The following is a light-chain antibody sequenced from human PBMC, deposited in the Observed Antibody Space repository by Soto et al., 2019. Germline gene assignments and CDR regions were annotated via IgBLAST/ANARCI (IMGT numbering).Light chain of an antibody. CDR3: LLDYAYFWA. Sequence: AIQVTQSPSSLSASVGDRLTITCRTSQGIRSALGWYQQKPGKVPKLLIYAASTLQSGVPSRFSGSGSGRDFTLTISSLQPEDFATYYCLLDYAYFWAFGHGTKVDIK. V-gene: IGKV1-6*01. CDR1: QGIRSA. CDR2: AAS. J-gene: IGKJ1*01.